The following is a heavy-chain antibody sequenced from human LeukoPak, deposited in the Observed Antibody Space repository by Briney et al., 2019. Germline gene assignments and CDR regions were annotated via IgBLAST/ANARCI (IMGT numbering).Heavy chain of an antibody. V-gene: IGHV3-64*02. CDR3: ARGPRSSPTEYFDY. D-gene: IGHD6-13*01. Sequence: PRGSLRLSCAASGFTFSSYAMHWVRQAPGKGLEYVSAISSNGGSTYYADSVRGRFTISRDNSENTLYLQMGSLRAEDMAVYYCARGPRSSPTEYFDYWGQGTLVTVSS. J-gene: IGHJ4*02. CDR2: ISSNGGST. CDR1: GFTFSSYA.